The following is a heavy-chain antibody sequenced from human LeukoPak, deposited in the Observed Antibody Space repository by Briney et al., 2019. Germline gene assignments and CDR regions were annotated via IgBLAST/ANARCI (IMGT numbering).Heavy chain of an antibody. Sequence: GGSLRLSCGASGFVVSTHYMTWVRQAPGKGLEWVAFIFSGGSRYYADSVKGRFSLSRDNSKNTLNLQMNSPRAEDTAVYYCARAKDYGDYEFAYWGQGTLVTVSS. CDR1: GFVVSTHY. V-gene: IGHV3-66*01. J-gene: IGHJ4*02. CDR3: ARAKDYGDYEFAY. D-gene: IGHD4-17*01. CDR2: IFSGGSR.